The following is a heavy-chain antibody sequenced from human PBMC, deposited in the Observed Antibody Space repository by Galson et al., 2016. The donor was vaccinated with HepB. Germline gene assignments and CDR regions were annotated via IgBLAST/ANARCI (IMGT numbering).Heavy chain of an antibody. J-gene: IGHJ5*02. CDR1: GFSFSHYA. V-gene: IGHV3-30-3*02. CDR3: AKRRTYCSGGRCHSGWFDP. D-gene: IGHD2-15*01. CDR2: ISYDGGIQ. Sequence: SLRLSCAASGFSFSHYAMHWVRQAPGKGLQWVAFISYDGGIQHHADSVKGRFTISRDNSKNTLYLQMNSLRVDDTAVYYCAKRRTYCSGGRCHSGWFDPWGQGTLVTVSS.